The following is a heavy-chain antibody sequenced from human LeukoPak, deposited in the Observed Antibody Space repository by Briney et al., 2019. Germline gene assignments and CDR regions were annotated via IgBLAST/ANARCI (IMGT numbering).Heavy chain of an antibody. D-gene: IGHD5-24*01. CDR1: GGSISSSYYY. V-gene: IGHV4-39*01. Sequence: SETLSLTCTVSGGSISSSYYYWGWIRQPPGKGLEWIGSIYYSGSTYYNPSLKSRVTISVDTSKNQFSLKLRSVTAADTAVYYCAVSARGDGYNSGGYAFDIWGQGTMVAVSS. CDR2: IYYSGST. J-gene: IGHJ3*02. CDR3: AVSARGDGYNSGGYAFDI.